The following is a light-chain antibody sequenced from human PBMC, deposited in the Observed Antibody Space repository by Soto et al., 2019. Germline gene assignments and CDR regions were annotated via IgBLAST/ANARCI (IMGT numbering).Light chain of an antibody. CDR1: SSDVGDYPY. CDR3: SSYSATNTLV. Sequence: QSVLTQPASVSGSPGQSITISCTGTSSDVGDYPYVSWYQQHPAKVPKLIIYEVSHRPSGITSRFSGSKSQNTASLTISGLQAEDEADYYCSSYSATNTLVFGSGTKVTAL. J-gene: IGLJ1*01. V-gene: IGLV2-14*01. CDR2: EVS.